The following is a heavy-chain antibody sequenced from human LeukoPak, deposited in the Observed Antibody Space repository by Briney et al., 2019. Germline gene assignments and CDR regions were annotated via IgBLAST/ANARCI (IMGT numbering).Heavy chain of an antibody. J-gene: IGHJ4*02. Sequence: GGSLRLSCAASGFTFSSYAMSWVRQTPGKGLEWVSAISGSGGSTYYADSVKGRFTISRDNSKNTLYLQMNSLRAEDTAVYYCAKDSGSYSNPYYFDYWGQGTLVTVSS. V-gene: IGHV3-23*01. CDR3: AKDSGSYSNPYYFDY. CDR1: GFTFSSYA. CDR2: ISGSGGST. D-gene: IGHD1-26*01.